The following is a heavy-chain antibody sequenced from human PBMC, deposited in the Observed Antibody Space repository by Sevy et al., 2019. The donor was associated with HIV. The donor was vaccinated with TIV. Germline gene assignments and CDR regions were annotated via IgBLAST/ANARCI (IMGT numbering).Heavy chain of an antibody. CDR2: LSFGCGKI. J-gene: IGHJ4*02. CDR3: AREGCTRPHDY. D-gene: IGHD2-8*01. CDR1: GFAFYDYS. V-gene: IGHV3-23*01. Sequence: GGSLRLSCAASGFAFYDYSMSWIRQAPGKGLEWVATLSFGCGKINYADSVKGRFTISRDNSKNSFYLQMDTLRVEDTALYYCAREGCTRPHDYWGPGTRVTVSS.